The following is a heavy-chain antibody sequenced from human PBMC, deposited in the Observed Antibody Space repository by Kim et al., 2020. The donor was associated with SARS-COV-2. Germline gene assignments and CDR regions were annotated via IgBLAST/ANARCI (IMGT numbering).Heavy chain of an antibody. J-gene: IGHJ4*02. V-gene: IGHV4-30-2*01. CDR1: GGSISSGGYS. CDR2: IYHSGST. Sequence: SETLSLTCAVSGGSISSGGYSWSWIRQPPGKGLEWIGYIYHSGSTYYNPSLKSRVTISVDRSKNQFSLKLSSVTAADTAVYYCARESEDGDYAFAYWGQGTLVTVSS. D-gene: IGHD4-17*01. CDR3: ARESEDGDYAFAY.